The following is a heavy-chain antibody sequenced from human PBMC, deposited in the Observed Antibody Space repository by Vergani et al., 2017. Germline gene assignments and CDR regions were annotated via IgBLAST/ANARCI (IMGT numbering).Heavy chain of an antibody. Sequence: QEQLVQSGSELKKPGSSVKVSCKASGGTFSSYAISWVRQAPGQGLEWMGGIIPIFGTANYAQKFQGRVTITADESTSTAYMELSSLRSEDTAVYYCARETDTGSSVSYNYYAMDVWGQGTTVSVSS. CDR1: GGTFSSYA. D-gene: IGHD3-9*01. J-gene: IGHJ6*02. V-gene: IGHV1-69*01. CDR2: IIPIFGTA. CDR3: ARETDTGSSVSYNYYAMDV.